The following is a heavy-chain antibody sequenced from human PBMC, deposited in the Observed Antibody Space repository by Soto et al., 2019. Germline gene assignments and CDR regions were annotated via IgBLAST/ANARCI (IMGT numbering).Heavy chain of an antibody. D-gene: IGHD5-12*01. CDR1: GGSISSYY. CDR3: ASQYSGYRNWFDP. V-gene: IGHV4-59*01. J-gene: IGHJ5*02. Sequence: SETLSLTCTVSGGSISSYYWSWIRQPPGKGLEWIGYIYYSGSTNYNPSLKSRVTISVDTSKNQFSLKLSSVTAADTAVYYCASQYSGYRNWFDPWGQGTLVTVSS. CDR2: IYYSGST.